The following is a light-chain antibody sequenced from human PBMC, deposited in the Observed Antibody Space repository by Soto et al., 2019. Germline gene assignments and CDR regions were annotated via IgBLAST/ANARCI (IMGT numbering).Light chain of an antibody. CDR2: DSS. V-gene: IGKV3D-20*02. Sequence: EIVMTQSPGTLSLSPGEGATLSCRASQSVSNNYLAWYQQRPGQPPRLLIFDSSNRATGVPVRFSGSGSGTVFTLPIGSLEPEDSAVYYCQQRHMWPITFGQGTRLEI. CDR1: QSVSNNY. CDR3: QQRHMWPIT. J-gene: IGKJ5*01.